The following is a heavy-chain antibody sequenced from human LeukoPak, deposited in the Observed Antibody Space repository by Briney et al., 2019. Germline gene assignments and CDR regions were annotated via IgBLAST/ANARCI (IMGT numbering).Heavy chain of an antibody. D-gene: IGHD6-19*01. CDR1: GFTFSSYW. J-gene: IGHJ6*02. CDR3: AKGRDSGWYRYYYYYYGMDV. V-gene: IGHV3-30*18. CDR2: ISYDGSNK. Sequence: GGSLRLSCAASGFTFSSYWMSWVRQAPGKGLEWVAVISYDGSNKYYADSVKGRFTISRDNSKNTLYLQMNSLRAEDTAVYYCAKGRDSGWYRYYYYYYGMDVWGQGTTVTVSS.